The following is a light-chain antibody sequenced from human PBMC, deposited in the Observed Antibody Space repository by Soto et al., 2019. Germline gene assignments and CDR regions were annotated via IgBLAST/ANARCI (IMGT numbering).Light chain of an antibody. CDR1: QSVLYSSDNKNY. CDR3: QQYYSTWT. Sequence: DIVMTQYPDSLAVSLCERATINCKSSQSVLYSSDNKNYLAWYQQKPGQPPNLLIYWASTRESGVPDRFSGRGSGSDFTLTINSLQAEDVAVYYCQQYYSTWTFGQGTKVDIK. J-gene: IGKJ1*01. CDR2: WAS. V-gene: IGKV4-1*01.